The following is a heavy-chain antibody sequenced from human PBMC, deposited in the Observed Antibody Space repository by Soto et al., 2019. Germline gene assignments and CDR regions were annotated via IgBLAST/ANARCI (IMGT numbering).Heavy chain of an antibody. J-gene: IGHJ5*02. CDR3: AGAVGYCSGGSCYPGGFDP. V-gene: IGHV1-18*04. Sequence: QVQLVQSGAEVKKPGASVKVSCKASGYTFTSYGISWVRQAPGQGLEWMGWISAYNGNTNYAQKLQGRVTMTTDTSTRTAYMELRSLRSDDTAVYYCAGAVGYCSGGSCYPGGFDPWGQGTLVTVSP. CDR2: ISAYNGNT. CDR1: GYTFTSYG. D-gene: IGHD2-15*01.